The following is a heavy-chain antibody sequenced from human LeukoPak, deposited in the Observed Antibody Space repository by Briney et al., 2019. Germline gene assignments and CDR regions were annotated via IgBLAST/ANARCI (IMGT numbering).Heavy chain of an antibody. Sequence: PSETLSLTCTVSGGSITGWYWSWIRQPPGKGLEWNGYIYGSGYTNYNPSLKSRVTISVDTSKNQFSLKLSSVTAADTAVYYCARKTGSIAVGFDYWGQGTLGTVSS. CDR1: GGSITGWY. CDR3: ARKTGSIAVGFDY. D-gene: IGHD6-6*01. J-gene: IGHJ4*02. V-gene: IGHV4-59*12. CDR2: IYGSGYT.